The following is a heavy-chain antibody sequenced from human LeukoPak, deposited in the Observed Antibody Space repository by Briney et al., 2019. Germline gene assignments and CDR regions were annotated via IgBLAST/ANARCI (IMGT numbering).Heavy chain of an antibody. CDR1: GGSISGSSYY. Sequence: PSETLSLTCTVSGGSISGSSYYWGWIRQPPGKGLEWIGSIYYSGSTYYNPSLKSRVTISVDTSKNQFSLKLSSVTAADTAVYYCASTYYYDSSGYSHFDYWGQGTLVTVSS. D-gene: IGHD3-22*01. CDR3: ASTYYYDSSGYSHFDY. J-gene: IGHJ4*02. CDR2: IYYSGST. V-gene: IGHV4-39*01.